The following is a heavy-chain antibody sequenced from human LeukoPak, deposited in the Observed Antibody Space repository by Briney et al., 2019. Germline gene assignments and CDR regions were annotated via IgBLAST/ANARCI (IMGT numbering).Heavy chain of an antibody. CDR2: INWNGGST. Sequence: RPGGSLRLSCAASGFTFDDYGMSWVRQAPGKGLEWVSGINWNGGSTGYADSVKGRFTISRDNAKNSLYLQMNSLRAEDTALYYCARGGNYYYDSSGYYTFDYWGQGTLVTVSS. D-gene: IGHD3-22*01. CDR1: GFTFDDYG. J-gene: IGHJ4*02. CDR3: ARGGNYYYDSSGYYTFDY. V-gene: IGHV3-20*04.